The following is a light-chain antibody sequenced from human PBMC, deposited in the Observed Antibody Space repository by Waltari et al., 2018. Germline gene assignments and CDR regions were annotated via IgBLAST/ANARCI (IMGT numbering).Light chain of an antibody. CDR1: QGISSY. CDR3: QHLNSYPVT. Sequence: DIQLTQSPSFLSASVGDRVTITCRASQGISSYLAWYQQKPGKAPKLLIYTASTLQSGGPSRFSGSGSRTEFTLTISSLQPEDFATYYCQHLNSYPVTFGQGTKLEIK. CDR2: TAS. V-gene: IGKV1-9*01. J-gene: IGKJ2*01.